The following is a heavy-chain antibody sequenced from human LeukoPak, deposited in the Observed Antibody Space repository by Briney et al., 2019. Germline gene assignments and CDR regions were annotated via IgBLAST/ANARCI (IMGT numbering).Heavy chain of an antibody. CDR3: ARDAAVAGTKDY. D-gene: IGHD6-19*01. V-gene: IGHV3-21*01. Sequence: GGSLRLSCAASGFTFSSYSMNWVRQAPGKGLEWVSSISSSSSYIYYADSVKGRFTISRDNAKTSLYLQMNSLRAEDTAVYYCARDAAVAGTKDYWGQGTLVTVSS. J-gene: IGHJ4*02. CDR1: GFTFSSYS. CDR2: ISSSSSYI.